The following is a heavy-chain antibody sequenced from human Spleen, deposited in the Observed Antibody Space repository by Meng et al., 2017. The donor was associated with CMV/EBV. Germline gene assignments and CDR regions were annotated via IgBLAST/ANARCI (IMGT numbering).Heavy chain of an antibody. V-gene: IGHV3-30*02. CDR1: GFTFSSYS. Sequence: GESLKISCAASGFTFSSYSMNWVRQAPGKGLEWMASIRYDGNSKDYLDSLRGRIVISRDNSKNTLYLQMNGLRVEDTAIYYCAKSVEVSTFGGIISDYFDYWGQGVLVTVSS. J-gene: IGHJ4*02. D-gene: IGHD3-16*02. CDR3: AKSVEVSTFGGIISDYFDY. CDR2: IRYDGNSK.